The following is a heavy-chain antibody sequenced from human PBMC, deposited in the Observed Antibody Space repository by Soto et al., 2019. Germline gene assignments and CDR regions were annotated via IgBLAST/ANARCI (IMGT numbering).Heavy chain of an antibody. J-gene: IGHJ4*02. CDR3: ARHSNWNLDS. CDR1: GDSLSSSSYY. Sequence: QLQLQESGPGLVKPSETLSLTCTVSGDSLSSSSYYWGWIRQPPGKGLEWIGSIYYSGRTYYRPSLKSRVTISVDTSKNQFSLKLSSVTAADTAVYYCARHSNWNLDSWGQGTLVTVSS. D-gene: IGHD1-1*01. V-gene: IGHV4-39*01. CDR2: IYYSGRT.